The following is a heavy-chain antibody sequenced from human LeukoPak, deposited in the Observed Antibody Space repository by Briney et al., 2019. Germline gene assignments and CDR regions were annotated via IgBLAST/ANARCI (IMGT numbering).Heavy chain of an antibody. Sequence: ASVKVSCKASGYTFTSYYMHWVRQAPGQGLEWMGIINPSGGSTSYAQKFQGRVTMTRDTSTSTVYMELSSLTSEDTAMYYCARYRSGYADAFDIWGQRTMVTVSS. CDR1: GYTFTSYY. CDR2: INPSGGST. D-gene: IGHD5-12*01. J-gene: IGHJ3*02. V-gene: IGHV1-46*01. CDR3: ARYRSGYADAFDI.